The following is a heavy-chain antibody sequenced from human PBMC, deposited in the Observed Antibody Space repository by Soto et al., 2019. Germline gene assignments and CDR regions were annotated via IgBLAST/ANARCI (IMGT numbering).Heavy chain of an antibody. V-gene: IGHV6-1*01. CDR3: SRGAHYDRSGYEYYYYGMDV. J-gene: IGHJ6*02. D-gene: IGHD3-22*01. CDR2: TYYRYTWYN. Sequence: QVQLQQSGPGLVKPSQTLSLTCAISGDSVSSNSAAWNWIRQSPSRGLEWLGRTYYRYTWYNDYAVYVKSRITINPGTSKNQFALQLNSVTPDDTAVYYCSRGAHYDRSGYEYYYYGMDVWGQGTTVTVSS. CDR1: GDSVSSNSAA.